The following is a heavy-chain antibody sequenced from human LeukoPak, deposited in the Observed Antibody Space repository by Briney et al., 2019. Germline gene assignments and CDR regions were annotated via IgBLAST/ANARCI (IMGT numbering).Heavy chain of an antibody. CDR1: GASISSGSHY. V-gene: IGHV4-31*03. CDR3: ARARLGYNYGLNWFDP. D-gene: IGHD5-18*01. Sequence: SETLSLTRTVSGASISSGSHYWSWIRQHPGKGLEWIGYIYYTGSTYYNPSLKSRLTISVDTSKNHFSLKVSSVTAADTAVYYCARARLGYNYGLNWFDPWGQGTLVTVSS. CDR2: IYYTGST. J-gene: IGHJ5*02.